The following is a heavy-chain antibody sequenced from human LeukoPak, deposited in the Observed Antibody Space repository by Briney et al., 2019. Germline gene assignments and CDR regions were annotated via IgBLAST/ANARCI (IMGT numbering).Heavy chain of an antibody. J-gene: IGHJ4*02. CDR2: INPNSGGT. CDR3: ARGTHAVGATPGGNY. V-gene: IGHV1-2*02. Sequence: ASVKVSCKASGYTFTGYYIHWVRQAPGQGLEWMGWINPNSGGTNYAQKFQGRATMTRDTSISTAYMELSRLRSDDTAVYYCARGTHAVGATPGGNYWGQGTLVTVSS. CDR1: GYTFTGYY. D-gene: IGHD1-26*01.